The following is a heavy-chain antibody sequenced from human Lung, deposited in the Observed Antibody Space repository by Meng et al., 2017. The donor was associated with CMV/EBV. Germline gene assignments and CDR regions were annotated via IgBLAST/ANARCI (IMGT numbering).Heavy chain of an antibody. D-gene: IGHD3-22*01. CDR2: INYSGTT. V-gene: IGHV4-59*01. J-gene: IGHJ4*02. Sequence: SETXSLTCNVSAGSISPDYWSWIRQPPGKGLEWIGYINYSGTTNSNPSLKRRVTISVDTYKKQVSLKLRSVTAADTAVYYCAREAGTYYDSNGYQDWGQGTLVTVSS. CDR3: AREAGTYYDSNGYQD. CDR1: AGSISPDY.